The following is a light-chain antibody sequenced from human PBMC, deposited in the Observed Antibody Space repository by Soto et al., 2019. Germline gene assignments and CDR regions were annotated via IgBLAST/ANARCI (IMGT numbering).Light chain of an antibody. CDR3: NSYTSSGTVV. J-gene: IGLJ3*02. V-gene: IGLV2-14*01. Sequence: QSVLTQPASVSGWPGQSITIYCTGTSSDVGGSIYVSWYQLSPGKAPQLLIYDVDRPSGVSNRFSGSKSGNTASLTISGLQAEDEADYYCNSYTSSGTVVFGGGTKLTVL. CDR1: SSDVGGSIY. CDR2: DV.